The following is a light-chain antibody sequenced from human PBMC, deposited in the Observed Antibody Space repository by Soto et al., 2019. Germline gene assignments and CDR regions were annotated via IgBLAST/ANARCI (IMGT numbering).Light chain of an antibody. CDR3: QQYNNWPPYT. CDR2: GAS. J-gene: IGKJ2*01. CDR1: QSVRSN. Sequence: DIVMTQSPGTRSVSPGEKATLSCRASQSVRSNLAWFQQRPGQAPRLLIYGASTRATGIPARFSGSGSGTEFTLTISSLQSEDFAVYYCQQYNNWPPYTFGQGTKLEIE. V-gene: IGKV3-15*01.